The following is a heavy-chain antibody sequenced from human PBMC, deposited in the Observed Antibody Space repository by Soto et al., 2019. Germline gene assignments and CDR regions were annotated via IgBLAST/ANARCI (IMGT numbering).Heavy chain of an antibody. V-gene: IGHV3-11*06. Sequence: PGVSLRLSCSASGFTFSDYYMSWIRQAPGKGLEWVSYISSSSSYTNYADSVKDRFTISRDNAKNSLYLQMNSLRAEDTAVYYCARDSIFGGRSDAFDIWGQGKMVTVS. CDR1: GFTFSDYY. J-gene: IGHJ3*02. CDR3: ARDSIFGGRSDAFDI. CDR2: ISSSSSYT. D-gene: IGHD3-3*02.